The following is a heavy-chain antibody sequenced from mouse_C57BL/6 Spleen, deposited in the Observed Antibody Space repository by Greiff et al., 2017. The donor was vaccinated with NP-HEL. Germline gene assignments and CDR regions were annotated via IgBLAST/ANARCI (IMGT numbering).Heavy chain of an antibody. CDR2: IRLKSDNYAT. CDR1: GFTFSNYW. D-gene: IGHD2-1*01. V-gene: IGHV6-3*01. Sequence: EVKLMESGGGLVQPGGSMKLSCVASGFTFSNYWMNWVRQSPETGLEWVAQIRLKSDNYATHYAESVKGRFTISRDDSKSSVYLQMNNLRAEDTGIYYCTGCYGNYAYFDYWGQGTTRTVSS. J-gene: IGHJ2*01. CDR3: TGCYGNYAYFDY.